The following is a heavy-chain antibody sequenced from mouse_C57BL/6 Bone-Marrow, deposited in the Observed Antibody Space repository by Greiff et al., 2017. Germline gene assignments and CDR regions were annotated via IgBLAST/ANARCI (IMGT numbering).Heavy chain of an antibody. D-gene: IGHD1-1*01. CDR3: ARRDYYGSSYGYAMDY. CDR2: IYPGGGYT. V-gene: IGHV1-63*01. J-gene: IGHJ4*01. Sequence: QVQLQQSGAELVRPGTSVKMSCKASGYTFTNYWIGWAKQRPGHGLEWIGDIYPGGGYTNYNEKFKGKATLTADKSSSTAYMQCSSLTSEDSAIYYCARRDYYGSSYGYAMDYWGQGTSVTVSS. CDR1: GYTFTNYW.